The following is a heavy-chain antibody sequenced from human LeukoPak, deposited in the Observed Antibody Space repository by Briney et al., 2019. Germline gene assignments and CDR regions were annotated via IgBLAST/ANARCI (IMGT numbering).Heavy chain of an antibody. D-gene: IGHD3-10*01. J-gene: IGHJ5*02. Sequence: SETLSLTCAVSGGSISSSNWWSWVRQPPGKGLEWIGEIYHSGSTNYNPSLKSRVTISVDKSKNQFSLKLSSVTAADTAVYYCARDGYYYGSGSYHMAFDPWGQGTLVTVSS. CDR3: ARDGYYYGSGSYHMAFDP. CDR1: GGSISSSNW. CDR2: IYHSGST. V-gene: IGHV4-4*02.